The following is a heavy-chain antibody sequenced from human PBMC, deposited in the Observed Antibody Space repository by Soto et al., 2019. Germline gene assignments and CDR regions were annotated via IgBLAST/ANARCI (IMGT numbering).Heavy chain of an antibody. CDR3: ARLYSSSWYGGYSYGMDV. CDR2: INHSGST. J-gene: IGHJ6*02. Sequence: QVQLQQWGAGLLKPSETLSLTCAVYGGSFSGYYWSWIRQPPGKGLEWIGEINHSGSTNYNPSLKSRVTRSVDTSNNQCSLKLSSVTAADPAVYYRARLYSSSWYGGYSYGMDVWGQGTTVTVSS. D-gene: IGHD6-13*01. CDR1: GGSFSGYY. V-gene: IGHV4-34*01.